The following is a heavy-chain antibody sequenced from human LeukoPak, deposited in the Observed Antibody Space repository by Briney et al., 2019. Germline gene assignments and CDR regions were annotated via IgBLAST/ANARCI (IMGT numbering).Heavy chain of an antibody. CDR3: ARESGYSSGWYPS. V-gene: IGHV3-20*01. Sequence: GGSLRLSCAASGFTFSSYAMSWVRQAPGKGLEWVSGINWNGGSTGYADSVKGRFTIPRDNAKNSLYLQMNSLRAEDTALYHCARESGYSSGWYPSWGQGTLVTVSS. CDR1: GFTFSSYA. CDR2: INWNGGST. D-gene: IGHD6-19*01. J-gene: IGHJ4*02.